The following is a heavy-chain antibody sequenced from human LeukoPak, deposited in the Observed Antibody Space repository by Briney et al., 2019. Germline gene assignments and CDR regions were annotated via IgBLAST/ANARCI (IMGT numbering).Heavy chain of an antibody. J-gene: IGHJ6*02. CDR3: ARGPSSSWSTRGYYYGMDV. D-gene: IGHD6-13*01. CDR1: GFTFSDYY. Sequence: PGGSLRLSCAASGFTFSDYYMSWIRQAPGKGLEWVSYISSSGSTIYYADSVKGRFTISRDNAKNSLYLQMNSLRAEDTAVYYCARGPSSSWSTRGYYYGMDVWGQGTTVTVSS. CDR2: ISSSGSTI. V-gene: IGHV3-11*01.